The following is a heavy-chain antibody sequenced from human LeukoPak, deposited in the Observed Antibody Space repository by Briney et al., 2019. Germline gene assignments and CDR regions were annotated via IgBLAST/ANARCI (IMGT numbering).Heavy chain of an antibody. Sequence: ASVEVSCKTSGYSFTGYYLHWVRQAPGQGLEWMGWINPNSGGTNYAQKFQGRVTMTRDTSSSTAYMELGGLTSDDTAVYYCARVRYQLLEYFDYWGQGTLVTVSS. CDR3: ARVRYQLLEYFDY. D-gene: IGHD2-2*01. CDR2: INPNSGGT. V-gene: IGHV1-2*02. CDR1: GYSFTGYY. J-gene: IGHJ4*02.